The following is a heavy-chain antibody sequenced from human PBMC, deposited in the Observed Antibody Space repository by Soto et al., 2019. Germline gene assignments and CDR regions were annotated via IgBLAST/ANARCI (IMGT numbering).Heavy chain of an antibody. D-gene: IGHD2-2*01. CDR2: IYYSGST. CDR1: GGSISSSSYY. Sequence: SETLSLTCTVSGGSISSSSYYWGWIRQPPGKGLEWIGSIYYSGSTYYNPSLKSRVTISVDTSKNQFSLKLSSVTAADTAVYYCARSYQWVVPAAVDVWGKGTTVTVSS. J-gene: IGHJ6*04. CDR3: ARSYQWVVPAAVDV. V-gene: IGHV4-39*01.